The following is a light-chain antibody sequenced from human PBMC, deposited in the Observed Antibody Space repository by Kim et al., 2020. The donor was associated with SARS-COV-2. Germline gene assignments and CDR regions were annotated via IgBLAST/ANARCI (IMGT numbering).Light chain of an antibody. Sequence: EVVLTQSPATLSLSPGERATLSCRVSQSVSNYLAWYQQKPGQAPRLLIYDASNRATGIPPRFSGSGSGTDFTLTISSLEPEDFAIYYCQQRSNWPLTFGGGTKVEI. CDR3: QQRSNWPLT. V-gene: IGKV3-11*01. CDR1: QSVSNY. J-gene: IGKJ4*01. CDR2: DAS.